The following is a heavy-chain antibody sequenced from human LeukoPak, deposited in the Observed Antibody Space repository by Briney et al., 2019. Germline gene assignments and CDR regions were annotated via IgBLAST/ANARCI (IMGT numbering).Heavy chain of an antibody. D-gene: IGHD5-12*01. CDR1: GLIFSTYA. Sequence: GGSLRLSCAASGLIFSTYAMHWVRQAPGKGLEWVAVIWSDGSNKNYEDSVKGRFTISRDNSKNTLFLQMNSLRAVDTAVYYCARGLRYFDYWGQGTLVTVS. CDR3: ARGLRYFDY. J-gene: IGHJ4*02. CDR2: IWSDGSNK. V-gene: IGHV3-33*01.